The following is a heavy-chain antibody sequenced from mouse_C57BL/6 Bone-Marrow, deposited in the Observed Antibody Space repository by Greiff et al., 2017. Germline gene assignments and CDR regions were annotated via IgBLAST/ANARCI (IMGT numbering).Heavy chain of an antibody. V-gene: IGHV1-22*01. CDR2: INPNNGGT. Sequence: EVQLQQSGPELVKPGASVKMSCKASGYTFTDYNMHWVKQSHGKSLEWIGYINPNNGGTSYNQKFKGKATLTVNKSSSTADMELRSLTSEASSVYYCARPYGSSSFAYRGEGTLVTVSA. D-gene: IGHD1-1*01. J-gene: IGHJ3*01. CDR3: ARPYGSSSFAY. CDR1: GYTFTDYN.